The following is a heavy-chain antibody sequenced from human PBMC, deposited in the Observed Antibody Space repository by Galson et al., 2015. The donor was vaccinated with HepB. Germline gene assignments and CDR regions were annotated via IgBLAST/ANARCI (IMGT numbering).Heavy chain of an antibody. CDR3: AHTTSSEIYGLVTSRLEFDP. D-gene: IGHD3-3*01. J-gene: IGHJ5*02. Sequence: PALVKPTQTLTLTCTFSGFSLRSSGVGVGWIRQPPGRALTWLALIYWNDKKHYSPSLKTRLTITKDTSKTQVVLTMTNMDPVDTATYYCAHTTSSEIYGLVTSRLEFDPWGQGTLVTVSS. V-gene: IGHV2-5*01. CDR2: IYWNDKK. CDR1: GFSLRSSGVG.